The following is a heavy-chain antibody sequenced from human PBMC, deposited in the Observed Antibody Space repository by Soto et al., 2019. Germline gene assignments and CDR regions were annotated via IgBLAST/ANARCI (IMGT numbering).Heavy chain of an antibody. J-gene: IGHJ4*02. CDR3: ARDGGRGGFDY. CDR1: GFTFSSYS. Sequence: EVQLVESGGGLVKPGGSLRLSCAASGFTFSSYSMNWVRQAPGKGLEWVSSISSSSSYIYYADSVKGRFTISRDNAKNSLYLQMNSLRAEDTTVYYCARDGGRGGFDYWGQGTLVTVSS. CDR2: ISSSSSYI. D-gene: IGHD3-10*01. V-gene: IGHV3-21*01.